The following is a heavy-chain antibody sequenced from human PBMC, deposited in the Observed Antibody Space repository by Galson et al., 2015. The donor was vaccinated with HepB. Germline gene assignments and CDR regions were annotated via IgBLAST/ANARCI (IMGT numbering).Heavy chain of an antibody. CDR1: GGTFSSYA. D-gene: IGHD2-15*01. V-gene: IGHV1-69*10. CDR2: IIPILGIA. Sequence: SVKVSCKASGGTFSSYAISWVRQAPGQGLEWMGGIIPILGIANYAQKFQGRVTITADKSTSTAYMELSSLRSEDTAVYYCARRRHCSGGSCYIRGANYYMDVWGKGTTVTVSS. CDR3: ARRRHCSGGSCYIRGANYYMDV. J-gene: IGHJ6*03.